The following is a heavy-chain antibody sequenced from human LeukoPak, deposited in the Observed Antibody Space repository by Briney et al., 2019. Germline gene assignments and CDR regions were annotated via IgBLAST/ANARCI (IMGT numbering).Heavy chain of an antibody. Sequence: SETLSLTCIVSGGSISSYYWSWIRQPAGKGLEWIGRIYTSGSTNYNPSLKSRVTISVDPSKNQFSLKLSSVTAADTAVYYCAKALRPPTGGSYYFDYWGQGTLVTVSS. CDR3: AKALRPPTGGSYYFDY. CDR1: GGSISSYY. CDR2: IYTSGST. V-gene: IGHV4-4*07. D-gene: IGHD1-26*01. J-gene: IGHJ4*02.